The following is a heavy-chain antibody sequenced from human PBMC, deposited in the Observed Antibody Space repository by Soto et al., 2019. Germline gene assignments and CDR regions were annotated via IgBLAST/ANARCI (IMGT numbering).Heavy chain of an antibody. Sequence: QVQLVQSGAEVKKPGSSVKVSCKASGGTFSSYAISWVRQAPGQGLAWMGGIIPIFGTANYAQKFQGRVTITADKSTSTAYMELSSVRSEDTAVYYCARDVNYYDSSGYYYYYYGMDVWGQGTTVTVSS. CDR3: ARDVNYYDSSGYYYYYYGMDV. D-gene: IGHD3-22*01. V-gene: IGHV1-69*06. CDR2: IIPIFGTA. J-gene: IGHJ6*02. CDR1: GGTFSSYA.